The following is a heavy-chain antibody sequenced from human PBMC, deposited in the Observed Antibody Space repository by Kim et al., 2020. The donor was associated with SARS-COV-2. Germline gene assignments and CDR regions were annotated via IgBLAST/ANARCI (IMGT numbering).Heavy chain of an antibody. J-gene: IGHJ4*02. D-gene: IGHD3-22*01. CDR1: GGSISSYY. CDR2: IYYSGST. CDR3: ARDSRMWLTLDY. V-gene: IGHV4-59*01. Sequence: SETLSLTCTVSGGSISSYYWSWIRQPPGKGLEWIGYIYYSGSTNYNPSLKSRVTISVDTSKNQFSLKLSSVTAADTAVYYCARDSRMWLTLDYWGQGTLVTVSS.